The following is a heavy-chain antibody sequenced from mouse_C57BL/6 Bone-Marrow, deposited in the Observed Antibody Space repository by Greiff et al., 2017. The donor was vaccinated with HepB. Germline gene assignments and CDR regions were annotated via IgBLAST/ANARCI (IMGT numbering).Heavy chain of an antibody. Sequence: EVMLVESGGGLVKPGGSLKLSCAASGFTFSSYAMSWVRQTPEKRLEWVATISDGGSYTYYPDNVKGRFTISRDNAKNNLYLQMGHLKSEDTAMYYCARDNYYGSSYDYWGQGTTLTVSS. CDR1: GFTFSSYA. D-gene: IGHD1-1*01. CDR2: ISDGGSYT. V-gene: IGHV5-4*01. J-gene: IGHJ2*01. CDR3: ARDNYYGSSYDY.